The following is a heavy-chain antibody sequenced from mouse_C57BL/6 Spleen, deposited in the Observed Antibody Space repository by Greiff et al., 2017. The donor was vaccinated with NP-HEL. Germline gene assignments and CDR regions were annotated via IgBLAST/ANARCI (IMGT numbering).Heavy chain of an antibody. J-gene: IGHJ3*01. CDR1: GYTFTSYT. V-gene: IGHV1-4*01. CDR2: INPSSGYT. CDR3: ARSAPFAY. Sequence: VQGVESGAELARPGASVKMSCKASGYTFTSYTMHWVKQRPGQGLEWIGYINPSSGYTKYNQKFKDKATLTADKSSSTAYMQLSSLTSEDSAVYYCARSAPFAYWGQGTLVTVSA.